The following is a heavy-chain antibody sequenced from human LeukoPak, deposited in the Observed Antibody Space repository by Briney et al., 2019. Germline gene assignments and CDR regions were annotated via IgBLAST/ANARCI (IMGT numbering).Heavy chain of an antibody. CDR3: ARGQVWLPYDY. CDR1: GGSFSAYY. CDR2: IYHSGST. V-gene: IGHV4-34*01. Sequence: SETLSLTCAVYGGSFSAYYWSWIRQPPGKGLEWVGEIYHSGSTNYNPSLKSRVTISVDTSKNQFSLKLTSVTAADTAVYYCARGQVWLPYDYWGQGTLVTVSS. J-gene: IGHJ4*02. D-gene: IGHD5-12*01.